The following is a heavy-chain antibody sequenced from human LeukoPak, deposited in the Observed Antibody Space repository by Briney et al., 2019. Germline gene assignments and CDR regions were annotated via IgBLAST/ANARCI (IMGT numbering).Heavy chain of an antibody. V-gene: IGHV3-9*01. CDR1: GFTFDDYA. J-gene: IGHJ3*02. D-gene: IGHD3-22*01. CDR2: ISWNSGSI. CDR3: AKPYDSSSYVEAFDI. Sequence: PGRSLRLSCAASGFTFDDYAMHWVRQALGKGLEWVSGISWNSGSIGYADSVKGRFTISRDNAKNSLYLQMNSLRAEDTALYYCAKPYDSSSYVEAFDIWGQGTMVTVSS.